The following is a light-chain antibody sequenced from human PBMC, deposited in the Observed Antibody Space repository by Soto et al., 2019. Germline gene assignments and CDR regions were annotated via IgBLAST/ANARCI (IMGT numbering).Light chain of an antibody. CDR3: AAWDDSLNGVV. V-gene: IGLV1-44*01. CDR1: SPNIGSNT. CDR2: SNN. J-gene: IGLJ2*01. Sequence: QSVLTQPPSASGTPGQRVTISCSGSSPNIGSNTVNWYQQLPGTAPKLLIYSNNQRPSGVPDRSSGSKSGTSASQAISGLKCEDETDYYWAAWDDSLNGVVFGGGTKLTVL.